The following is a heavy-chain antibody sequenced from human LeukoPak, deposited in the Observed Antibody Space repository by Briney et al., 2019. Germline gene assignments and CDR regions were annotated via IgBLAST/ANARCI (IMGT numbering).Heavy chain of an antibody. J-gene: IGHJ4*02. CDR2: IYSGDDT. D-gene: IGHD4-17*01. Sequence: RGSLRLSCAAPGVIVSGNYLSWVRQAPGKGLGWGSVIYSGDDTYSADSVKGRFTTSRDNSKNTVYLQMNSLRVEDTVDYYGARGRRDYGDYPYWGQGTLVTVSS. CDR1: GVIVSGNY. CDR3: ARGRRDYGDYPY. V-gene: IGHV3-53*01.